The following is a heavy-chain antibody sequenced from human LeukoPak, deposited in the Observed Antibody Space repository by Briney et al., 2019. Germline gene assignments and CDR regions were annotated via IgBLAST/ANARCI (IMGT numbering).Heavy chain of an antibody. CDR2: IYSGGST. Sequence: GGSLRLSCAASGFTVSSNYMSWVRQAPGKGLEWVSVIYSGGSTYYADSVKGRFTISRDNSKHTLYLQMNSLRAEDTAVYNCANGSGSYVGGNYFDYWGQGTLVTVSS. CDR3: ANGSGSYVGGNYFDY. D-gene: IGHD3-10*01. J-gene: IGHJ4*02. V-gene: IGHV3-66*01. CDR1: GFTVSSNY.